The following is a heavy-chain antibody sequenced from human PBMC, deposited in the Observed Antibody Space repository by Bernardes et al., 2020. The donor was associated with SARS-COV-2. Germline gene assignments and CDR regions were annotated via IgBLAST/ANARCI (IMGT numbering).Heavy chain of an antibody. Sequence: GGSLRLSCAASGFTFRSHDMHWVRQATGRGLEWISGIDSSGDTYYADSVKGRFSISRENAQNSLYLQLDSLRAGDTAVYYCARVAKGYNWDYDYWGQGTLVTVSS. CDR1: GFTFRSHD. J-gene: IGHJ4*02. V-gene: IGHV3-13*01. CDR3: ARVAKGYNWDYDY. D-gene: IGHD1-7*01. CDR2: IDSSGDT.